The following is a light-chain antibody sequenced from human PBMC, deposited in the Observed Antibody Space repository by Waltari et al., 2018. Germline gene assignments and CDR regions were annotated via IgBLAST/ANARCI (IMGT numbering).Light chain of an antibody. CDR1: QGISSW. Sequence: DIQMTQSPSSVSASVGDRVTITCGASQGISSWLAWYQKKPGKAPKLLIYAASSLQSGVPSRFSGSGSGTDFTLTISSLQPEYFATYYCQQANSFPPVFGQGTKLEIK. CDR2: AAS. J-gene: IGKJ2*01. CDR3: QQANSFPPV. V-gene: IGKV1-12*01.